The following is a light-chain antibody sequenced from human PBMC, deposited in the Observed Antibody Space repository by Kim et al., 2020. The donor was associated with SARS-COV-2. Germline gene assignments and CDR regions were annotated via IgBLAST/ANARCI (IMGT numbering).Light chain of an antibody. CDR2: QDS. Sequence: SYELTQPPSVSVSPGQTASITCSGDKLGDKYACWYQQKPGQSPELVIYQDSKRPSGIPERFSGSNSGNTATLTISGTQAMDEADYYCQAWDSTWVFGGGT. V-gene: IGLV3-1*01. CDR3: QAWDSTWV. CDR1: KLGDKY. J-gene: IGLJ3*02.